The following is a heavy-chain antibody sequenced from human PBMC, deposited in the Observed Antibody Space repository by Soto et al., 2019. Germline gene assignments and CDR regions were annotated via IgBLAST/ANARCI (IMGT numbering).Heavy chain of an antibody. CDR3: ARERPDGARLDP. Sequence: SETLSLTCTVSGGSISSGDYYWSWIRQPRGKGLKWIGYIYYSGSTYYNPSLKSRVTISVDTSKNQFSLKLSSVTAADTAVYYCARERPDGARLDPWGQGTLVTVSS. D-gene: IGHD6-6*01. CDR2: IYYSGST. CDR1: GGSISSGDYY. J-gene: IGHJ5*02. V-gene: IGHV4-30-4*01.